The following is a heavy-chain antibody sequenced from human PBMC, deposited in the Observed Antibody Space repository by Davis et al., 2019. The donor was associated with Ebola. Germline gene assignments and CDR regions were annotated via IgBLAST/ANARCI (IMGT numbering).Heavy chain of an antibody. Sequence: MPSETLSLTCTVSGGSVSSGSYYWSWIRQPPGKGLEWIGYIYYSGSTNYNPSLKSRVTISVDTSKNQFSLKLSSVTAADTAVYYCARWSYSNYRFDPWGQGTLVTVSS. D-gene: IGHD4-11*01. CDR2: IYYSGST. CDR3: ARWSYSNYRFDP. J-gene: IGHJ5*02. CDR1: GGSVSSGSYY. V-gene: IGHV4-61*01.